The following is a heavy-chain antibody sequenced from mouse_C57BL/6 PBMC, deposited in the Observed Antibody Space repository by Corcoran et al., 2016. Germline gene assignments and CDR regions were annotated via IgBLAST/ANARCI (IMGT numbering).Heavy chain of an antibody. CDR2: INTYSGVP. D-gene: IGHD1-1*01. CDR3: ARLTTVVDYAMDY. V-gene: IGHV9-3*01. Sequence: QIQLVQSGPELKKPGETDKISCKASGYTFTTYGMSWVKQAPGKGLKWMGWINTYSGVPTYADDFKGRFAFSLETSASTAYLQINNLKNEDTATYFCARLTTVVDYAMDYWGQGTSVTVSS. J-gene: IGHJ4*01. CDR1: GYTFTTYG.